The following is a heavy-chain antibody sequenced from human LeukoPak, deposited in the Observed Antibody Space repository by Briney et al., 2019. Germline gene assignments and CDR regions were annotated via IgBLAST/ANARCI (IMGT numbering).Heavy chain of an antibody. D-gene: IGHD2-2*01. V-gene: IGHV4-34*01. J-gene: IGHJ6*04. CDR3: ARGPRGYCSSTSCYDWNKYYYYYGMDV. CDR1: GGSFSGYY. Sequence: SETLSLTCAVYGGSFSGYYWSWIRQPPGKGLEWIGEINHSGSTNYNPSLKSRVTISVDTSKNQFSLKLSSVTAADTAVYYCARGPRGYCSSTSCYDWNKYYYYYGMDVWGKGTTVTVSS. CDR2: INHSGST.